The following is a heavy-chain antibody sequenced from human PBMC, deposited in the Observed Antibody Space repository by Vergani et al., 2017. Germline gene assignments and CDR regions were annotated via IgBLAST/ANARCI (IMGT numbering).Heavy chain of an antibody. CDR2: IIPIFGTA. V-gene: IGHV1-69*13. D-gene: IGHD2-2*01. Sequence: QVQLVQSGAEVKKPGSSVKVSCKASGGTFSSYVISWVRQAPGQGLEWMGRIIPIFGTANYAQKFQGRVTITADESTSTAYMELSSLRSEDTAVYYCAREFCSSTSCYPNYYYGMDVWGQGTTVTVSS. J-gene: IGHJ6*02. CDR3: AREFCSSTSCYPNYYYGMDV. CDR1: GGTFSSYV.